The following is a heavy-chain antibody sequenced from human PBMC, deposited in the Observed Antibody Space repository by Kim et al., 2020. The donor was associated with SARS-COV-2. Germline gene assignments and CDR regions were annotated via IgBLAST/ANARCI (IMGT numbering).Heavy chain of an antibody. D-gene: IGHD5-18*01. CDR1: GGSISSYY. V-gene: IGHV4-59*01. J-gene: IGHJ4*01. CDR2: IYYSGST. CDR3: ARSSVDTAMFTYNPYFDY. Sequence: SETLSLTCTVSGGSISSYYWSWIRQPPGKGLEWIGYIYYSGSTNYNPSLKSRVTISVDTSKNQFSLKLSSVTAADTAVYYCARSSVDTAMFTYNPYFDYWGQGTLVTVSS.